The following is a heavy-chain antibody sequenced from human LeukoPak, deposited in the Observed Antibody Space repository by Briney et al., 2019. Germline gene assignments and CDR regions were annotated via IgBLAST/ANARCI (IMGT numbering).Heavy chain of an antibody. Sequence: PGRSPRLSCAASGFTFSSYGMHWVRQAPGKGLEWVAVISYDGSNKYYADSVKGRFTISRDNSKNTLYLQMNSLRAEDTAVYYCAKDYYGSGSLPDYWGQGTLVTVSS. V-gene: IGHV3-30*18. J-gene: IGHJ4*02. CDR2: ISYDGSNK. CDR3: AKDYYGSGSLPDY. CDR1: GFTFSSYG. D-gene: IGHD3-10*01.